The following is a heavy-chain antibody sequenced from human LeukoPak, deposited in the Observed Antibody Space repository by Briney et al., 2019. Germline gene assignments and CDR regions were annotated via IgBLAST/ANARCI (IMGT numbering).Heavy chain of an antibody. Sequence: SETLSLTCTLSLGSISSYYWSWIRQPPGKGLEWIGYIYYSGSTNYNPSLKSRVTISVDTSKNQFSLKLSSVTAADTAVYYCARARGKMATTYDYWGQGTLVTVSS. D-gene: IGHD5-24*01. J-gene: IGHJ4*02. CDR1: LGSISSYY. CDR3: ARARGKMATTYDY. V-gene: IGHV4-59*01. CDR2: IYYSGST.